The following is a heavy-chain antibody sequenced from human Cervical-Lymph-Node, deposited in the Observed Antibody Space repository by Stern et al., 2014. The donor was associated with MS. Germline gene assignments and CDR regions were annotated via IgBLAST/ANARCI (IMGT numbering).Heavy chain of an antibody. V-gene: IGHV2-70*01. Sequence: QVTLMESGPALVKPTQTLTLTCSFSGFSLSTTGMCVSWIRQPPGQALEWLALIDWDGDKYYTTSLKTRLTISKDTSKNQVVLTMTNVDPVDTATYYCVRSQTMFRGVTFFDYWGQGTLITVSS. D-gene: IGHD3-10*01. CDR2: IDWDGDK. CDR1: GFSLSTTGMC. J-gene: IGHJ4*02. CDR3: VRSQTMFRGVTFFDY.